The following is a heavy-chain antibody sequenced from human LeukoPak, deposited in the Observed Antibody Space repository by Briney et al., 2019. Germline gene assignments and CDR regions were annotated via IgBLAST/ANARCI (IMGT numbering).Heavy chain of an antibody. CDR3: ARHCSSTSCYAFDP. CDR2: MNPNSGNT. D-gene: IGHD2-2*01. J-gene: IGHJ5*02. Sequence: ASVKVSCKASGYTFTSYDINWVRQATGQGLEWMGWMNPNSGNTGYAQKFQGRVTMTRNTSIGTAYMELSSLRSEDTAVYYCARHCSSTSCYAFDPWGQGTLVTVSS. CDR1: GYTFTSYD. V-gene: IGHV1-8*01.